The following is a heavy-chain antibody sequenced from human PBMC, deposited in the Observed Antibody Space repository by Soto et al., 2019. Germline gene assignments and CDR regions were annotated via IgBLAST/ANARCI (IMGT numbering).Heavy chain of an antibody. V-gene: IGHV1-69*13. CDR2: IIPIFGTA. CDR3: ARVLYSGYEGYYYGMDV. CDR1: GGTFSSYA. J-gene: IGHJ6*02. D-gene: IGHD5-12*01. Sequence: ASVKVSCKASGGTFSSYAISWVRQAPGQGLEWMGGIIPIFGTANYAQKFQGRVTITADESTSTAYMELSSLRSEDTAVYYCARVLYSGYEGYYYGMDVWGQGTTVTSP.